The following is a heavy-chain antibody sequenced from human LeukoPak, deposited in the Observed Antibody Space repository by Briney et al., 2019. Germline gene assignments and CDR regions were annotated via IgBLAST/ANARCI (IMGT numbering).Heavy chain of an antibody. V-gene: IGHV3-7*01. D-gene: IGHD3-22*01. J-gene: IGHJ4*02. Sequence: QPGGSLRLSCAASGFTFSSYWRIWVRQAPGKGLEWVANIKQDGSEKYYVDSVKGRFTISRDNAKNSLYLQMNSLRAEDTAVYYCAREGWYYDSSGYYQRGGSFDYWGQGTLVTVSS. CDR2: IKQDGSEK. CDR3: AREGWYYDSSGYYQRGGSFDY. CDR1: GFTFSSYW.